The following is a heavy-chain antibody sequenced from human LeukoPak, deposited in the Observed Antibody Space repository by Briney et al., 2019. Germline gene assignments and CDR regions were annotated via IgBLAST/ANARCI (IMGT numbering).Heavy chain of an antibody. CDR2: INHSGST. CDR3: ARRRGNWQWLVRGGPESFDY. V-gene: IGHV4-34*01. CDR1: GGSFSGYY. D-gene: IGHD6-19*01. J-gene: IGHJ4*02. Sequence: SETLSLTCAVYGGSFSGYYWSWIRQPPGKGLEWIGEINHSGSTNYNPSLKSRVTISVDTSKNQFSLKLSSVTAADTAVYYCARRRGNWQWLVRGGPESFDYWGQGTLVTVSS.